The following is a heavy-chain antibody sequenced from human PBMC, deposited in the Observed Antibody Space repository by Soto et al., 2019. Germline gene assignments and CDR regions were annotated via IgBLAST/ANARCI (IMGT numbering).Heavy chain of an antibody. CDR1: GYSFTNYW. Sequence: PGESLKISCKGSGYSFTNYWIAWVRQMPGKGLEWMGVIYPTDSDSRYSPSFQGQVTISADKSISTAYLHWSSLKASDTAMYYCARQYVTAATTPLLSYDYWGQGTLVTVSS. D-gene: IGHD6-25*01. J-gene: IGHJ4*02. CDR2: IYPTDSDS. CDR3: ARQYVTAATTPLLSYDY. V-gene: IGHV5-51*01.